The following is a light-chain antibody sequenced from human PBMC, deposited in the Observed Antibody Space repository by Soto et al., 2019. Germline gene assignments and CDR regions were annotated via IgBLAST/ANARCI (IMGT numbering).Light chain of an antibody. CDR1: QTMNNY. CDR2: AAS. CDR3: QQSYSFPLT. V-gene: IGKV1-39*01. J-gene: IGKJ4*01. Sequence: DIQMTQSPSSLSASVGDRVTITCRASQTMNNYLNWYQQKPGKAPKLLIYAASNLQSGVPSRFSGSISWTDFTLIISSLQPEDFAIYYCQQSYSFPLTGGGGPKVEIK.